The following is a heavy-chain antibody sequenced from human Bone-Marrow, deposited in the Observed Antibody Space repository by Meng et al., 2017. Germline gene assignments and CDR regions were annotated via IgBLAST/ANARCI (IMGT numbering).Heavy chain of an antibody. V-gene: IGHV3-30*01. CDR1: GFTFSSYA. Sequence: VQLVESGGGLVQPGRSLRLSCAASGFTFSSYAMHWVRQAPGKGLEWVAVISYDGSNKYYADSVKGRFTISRDNSKNTLYLQMNSLRAEDTAVYYCARDRAAAGIYDYWGQGTLVTVSS. CDR2: ISYDGSNK. J-gene: IGHJ4*02. D-gene: IGHD6-13*01. CDR3: ARDRAAAGIYDY.